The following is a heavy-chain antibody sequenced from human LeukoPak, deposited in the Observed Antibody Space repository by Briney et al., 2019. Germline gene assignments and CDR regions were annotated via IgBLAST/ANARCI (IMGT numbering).Heavy chain of an antibody. V-gene: IGHV1-2*02. CDR1: GYTFTAFY. Sequence: ASVKVSCKASGYTFTAFYLRWVRQAPGQGLEWMGWINPNSGGTNYAQKFQGRVTLTRDTSISTVYMELTGLTSDDTAVYYCARGYCDTNDCPPGAYWGQGALVTVSS. D-gene: IGHD3-9*01. J-gene: IGHJ4*02. CDR2: INPNSGGT. CDR3: ARGYCDTNDCPPGAY.